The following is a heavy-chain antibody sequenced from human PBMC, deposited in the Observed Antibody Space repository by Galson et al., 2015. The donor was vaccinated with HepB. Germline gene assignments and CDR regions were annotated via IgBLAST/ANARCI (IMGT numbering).Heavy chain of an antibody. J-gene: IGHJ4*02. CDR2: IYSGGST. CDR1: GFTVSSNY. CDR3: ASGSASNRLDY. D-gene: IGHD2-2*03. V-gene: IGHV3-53*01. Sequence: SLRLSCAASGFTVSSNYMSWVRQAPGKGLEWVSVIYSGGSTYYADSVKGRFTISRDNSKNTLYLQMNSLRAEDTAVYYCASGSASNRLDYWGQGTLVTVSS.